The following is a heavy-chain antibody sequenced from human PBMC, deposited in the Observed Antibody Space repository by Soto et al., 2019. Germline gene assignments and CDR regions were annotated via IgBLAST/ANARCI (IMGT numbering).Heavy chain of an antibody. J-gene: IGHJ6*02. V-gene: IGHV3-9*01. CDR2: ISWNSGDI. D-gene: IGHD5-18*01. CDR1: GFTFDDYA. CDR3: AKDAIHVLLGYPDGAGGMDV. Sequence: EVQLVESGGDLVQPGRSLRLSCAASGFTFDDYAMHWVRLAPGKGLEWVSGISWNSGDIYYADSVKGRFTISRDNAKNSLDLQMNSLRPDDTAMYYCAKDAIHVLLGYPDGAGGMDVWGQGTTVTVSS.